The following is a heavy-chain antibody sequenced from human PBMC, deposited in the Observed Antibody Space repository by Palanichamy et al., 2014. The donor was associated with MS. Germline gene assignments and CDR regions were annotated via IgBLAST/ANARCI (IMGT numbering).Heavy chain of an antibody. CDR1: GGSISSYY. CDR3: AGDRSGRNHINN. Sequence: QVQLQESGPGLVKPSETLSLTCTVSGGSISSYYWSWIRQPPGKGLEWIGYIYYSGSTNYNPSLKSRVTISVDTSKNQFSLKLSSVTAADTAVYYCAGDRSGRNHINNWGQGTLVTVSS. D-gene: IGHD2-15*01. CDR2: IYYSGST. V-gene: IGHV4-59*01. J-gene: IGHJ4*02.